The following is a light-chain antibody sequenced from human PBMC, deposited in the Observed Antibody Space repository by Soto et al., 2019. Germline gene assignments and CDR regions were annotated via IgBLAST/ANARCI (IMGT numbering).Light chain of an antibody. V-gene: IGKV1-5*03. CDR2: KAL. Sequence: DIQMTQSPSTLSASVGDRVTITCRASQSISSYLAWYQQKPGKAPKLVIYKALSLESGVPSRFSGSGSGTEFTLTISSLQPDDFATYYCQQYNTYSPFGGGTKVEIK. J-gene: IGKJ4*02. CDR3: QQYNTYSP. CDR1: QSISSY.